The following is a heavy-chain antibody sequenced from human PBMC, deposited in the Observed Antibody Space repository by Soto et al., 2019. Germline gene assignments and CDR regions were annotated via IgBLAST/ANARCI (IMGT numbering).Heavy chain of an antibody. Sequence: GGSLRLSCAASGFTFSSYAMSWVRQAPGKGLEWVSAISGSGGSTYYADSVKGRFTISRDNSKNTLYLQMNSLRAEDTAVYYCAKDPYCSGGSCYYQKGAFDIWGQGTMVTVSS. V-gene: IGHV3-23*01. CDR1: GFTFSSYA. CDR2: ISGSGGST. J-gene: IGHJ3*02. D-gene: IGHD2-15*01. CDR3: AKDPYCSGGSCYYQKGAFDI.